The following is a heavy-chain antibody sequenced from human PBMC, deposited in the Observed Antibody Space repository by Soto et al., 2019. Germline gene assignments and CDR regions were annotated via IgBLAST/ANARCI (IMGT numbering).Heavy chain of an antibody. Sequence: PSETLSLTCTVSGGSISSSSYYWGWIRQPPGKGLEWIGSIYYSGSTYYNPSLKSRVTISVDTSKNQFSLKLSSVTAADTAVYYCAMPYYDILTGYYNKWSYWGQGTLVTVSS. D-gene: IGHD3-9*01. CDR2: IYYSGST. CDR1: GGSISSSSYY. CDR3: AMPYYDILTGYYNKWSY. J-gene: IGHJ4*02. V-gene: IGHV4-39*01.